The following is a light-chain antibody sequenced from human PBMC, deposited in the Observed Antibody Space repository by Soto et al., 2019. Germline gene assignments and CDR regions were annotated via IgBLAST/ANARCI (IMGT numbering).Light chain of an antibody. CDR3: SLSAGGDNVI. Sequence: QSVLTQPPSASGSPGQSVAISCTGTSSDLGTYNWVSWYLQHPGKAPQLLIYDVSTRPSGVSKRFSGSKSGNTASLTISGLQAEDDADDFCSLSAGGDNVIFGGGTKVTVL. CDR2: DVS. V-gene: IGLV2-8*01. J-gene: IGLJ2*01. CDR1: SSDLGTYNW.